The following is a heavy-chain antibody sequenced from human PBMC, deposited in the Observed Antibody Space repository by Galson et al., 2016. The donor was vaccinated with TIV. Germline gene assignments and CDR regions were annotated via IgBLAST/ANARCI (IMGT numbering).Heavy chain of an antibody. CDR2: IKTDGSRT. D-gene: IGHD3-3*01. J-gene: IGHJ3*01. CDR1: GFTFSKFW. CDR3: RARGDSRAHDVFAF. Sequence: SLRLSCAASGFTFSKFWMHWVRQVPGKGLVWVSRIKTDGSRTDYVDAVQGRFTISRDNVKNMVYLQMDSLRVEDTAVYYCRARGDSRAHDVFAFWGGGTMVTVSS. V-gene: IGHV3-74*01.